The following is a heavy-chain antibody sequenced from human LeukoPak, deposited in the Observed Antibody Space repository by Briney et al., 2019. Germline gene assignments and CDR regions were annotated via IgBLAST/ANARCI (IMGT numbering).Heavy chain of an antibody. V-gene: IGHV3-15*01. Sequence: PGGSLIPCCANSGFTVINAWMSWVRKAPGNGLEWVGRIKTKTGGGTTDYAVPVKGRFTISRDDSKNTLYLQMISLKIEDTAVYYCSTNDAFDIWGQGTMVTVSS. CDR2: IKTKTGGGTT. CDR3: STNDAFDI. CDR1: GFTVINAW. J-gene: IGHJ3*02.